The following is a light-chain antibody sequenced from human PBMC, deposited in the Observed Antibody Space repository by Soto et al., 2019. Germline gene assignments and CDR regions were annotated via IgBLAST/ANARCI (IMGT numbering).Light chain of an antibody. CDR2: EGS. J-gene: IGLJ1*01. Sequence: QSVLTQPASVSGSPGQSITISCTGTSSDVGSYHLVSWYQQHPGKAPKLMIYEGSKRPSGVSNRFSGSKSGNTAPLTISGLDAADEADYYCCSYAGSVYVFGTGTKLTVL. CDR1: SSDVGSYHL. CDR3: CSYAGSVYV. V-gene: IGLV2-23*01.